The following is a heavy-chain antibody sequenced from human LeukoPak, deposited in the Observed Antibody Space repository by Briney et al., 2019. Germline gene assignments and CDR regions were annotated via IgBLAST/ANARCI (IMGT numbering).Heavy chain of an antibody. CDR1: GLSFSNYA. D-gene: IGHD2-21*02. J-gene: IGHJ4*02. V-gene: IGHV3-23*01. Sequence: PGGSLRLSCAASGLSFSNYAMYWVRQAPGKGLEWVSAIGGTGGNIFYRDSVKGRFTISRDNSKNTLFLQVNSLRPEDTAVYYCAKNIGDFNSHYFDYWGQGTLVTVSS. CDR3: AKNIGDFNSHYFDY. CDR2: IGGTGGNI.